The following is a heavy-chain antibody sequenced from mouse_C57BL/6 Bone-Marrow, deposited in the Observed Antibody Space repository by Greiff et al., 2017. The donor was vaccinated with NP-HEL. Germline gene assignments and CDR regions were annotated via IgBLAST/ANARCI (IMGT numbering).Heavy chain of an antibody. Sequence: VHVKQSGPELVKPGASVKISCKASGYSFTGYYMHWVKQSHGNILDWIGYIYPYNGVSSYNQKFKGKATLTVDKSSSTAYMELRSLTSEDSAVDYCARSGLYYGNWGFAYWGQGTLVTVSA. D-gene: IGHD2-1*01. V-gene: IGHV1-31*01. CDR1: GYSFTGYY. CDR2: IYPYNGVS. CDR3: ARSGLYYGNWGFAY. J-gene: IGHJ3*01.